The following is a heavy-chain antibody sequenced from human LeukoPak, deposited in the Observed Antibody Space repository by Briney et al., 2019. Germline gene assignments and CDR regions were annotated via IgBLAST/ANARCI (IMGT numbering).Heavy chain of an antibody. J-gene: IGHJ6*03. CDR1: GFTFSSYG. CDR2: ISYDGSNK. CDR3: AKTATVPHHYYYYMDV. V-gene: IGHV3-30*18. D-gene: IGHD4-17*01. Sequence: GGSLRLSCAASGFTFSSYGMHWVRQAPGKGLEWVAVISYDGSNKYYADSVKGRFTISRDNSKNTLYLQMNSLRAEDTAVYYCAKTATVPHHYYYYMDVWGKGATVTVSS.